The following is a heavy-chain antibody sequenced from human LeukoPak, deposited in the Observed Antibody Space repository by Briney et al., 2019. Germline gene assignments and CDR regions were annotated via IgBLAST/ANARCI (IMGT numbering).Heavy chain of an antibody. D-gene: IGHD2-15*01. J-gene: IGHJ5*02. V-gene: IGHV1-8*01. CDR3: ASRDCSGGSCYAGFDP. Sequence: ASVKVSCKASGYTFTSYDINWVRQATGQGLEWMGWMNPNSGNTGDAQKFQGRVTMTRNTSISTAYMELSSLRSEDTAVYYCASRDCSGGSCYAGFDPWGQGTLVTVSS. CDR1: GYTFTSYD. CDR2: MNPNSGNT.